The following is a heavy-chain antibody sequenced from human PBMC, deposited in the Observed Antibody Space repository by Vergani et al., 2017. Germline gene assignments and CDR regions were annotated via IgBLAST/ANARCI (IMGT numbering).Heavy chain of an antibody. CDR1: GFTFSSYG. CDR3: ARVSGMEGMDV. D-gene: IGHD1-26*01. Sequence: QVQLVESGGGVVQPGGSLRLSCAASGFTFSSYGMHWVRQAPGKGLEWVAFIRYDGSNKYYADSVKGRFTISRDNSKNTLYLQMNSLRAEDTAVYYCARVSGMEGMDVWGQGTTVTVSS. J-gene: IGHJ6*02. CDR2: IRYDGSNK. V-gene: IGHV3-30*02.